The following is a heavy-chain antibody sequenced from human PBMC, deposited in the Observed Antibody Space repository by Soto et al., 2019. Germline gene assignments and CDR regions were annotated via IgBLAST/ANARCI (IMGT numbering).Heavy chain of an antibody. CDR2: INYSGTT. J-gene: IGHJ6*02. D-gene: IGHD1-26*01. CDR3: ARDHKWDGMDV. CDR1: GGSFSSDSFI. V-gene: IGHV4-31*03. Sequence: PSETLSLTCSVSGGSFSSDSFIWSWVRQFPGKGLEWIGYINYSGTTYYNPSLRSRITMSVDTSKKQFSLNLSSVTAADTAVYYCARDHKWDGMDVWAKGPRSPSP.